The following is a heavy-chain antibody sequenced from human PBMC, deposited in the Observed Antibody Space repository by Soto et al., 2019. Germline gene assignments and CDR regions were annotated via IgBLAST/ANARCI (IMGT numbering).Heavy chain of an antibody. CDR3: ARARGPHATTGGGY. J-gene: IGHJ4*02. V-gene: IGHV1-2*04. D-gene: IGHD4-17*01. CDR2: INPNSGGT. CDR1: GYTFTGYY. Sequence: ASVKVSCKASGYTFTGYYMHWLRQAPGQGLVWMGWINPNSGGTNYEQKFQGWVTMTRDTSISTAYMELSRLRSDDTAVYYCARARGPHATTGGGYWGQGTLVTVSS.